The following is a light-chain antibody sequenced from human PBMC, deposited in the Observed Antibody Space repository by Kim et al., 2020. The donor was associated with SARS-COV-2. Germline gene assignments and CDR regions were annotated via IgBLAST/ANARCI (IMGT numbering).Light chain of an antibody. Sequence: VTISCKGSSSNIGAGYGVHWYQQLPGTAPKLLIYGNSNRPSGVPDRFSGSKSGTSASLAITGLQAEDEADYYCQSYDSSLSGSRVFGGGTQLTV. CDR2: GNS. V-gene: IGLV1-40*01. CDR3: QSYDSSLSGSRV. J-gene: IGLJ2*01. CDR1: SSNIGAGYG.